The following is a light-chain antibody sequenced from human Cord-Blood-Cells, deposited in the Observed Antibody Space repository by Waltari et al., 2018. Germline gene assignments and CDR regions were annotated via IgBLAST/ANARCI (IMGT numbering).Light chain of an antibody. Sequence: QSALTHPASVSGSPGQSLPISCTGTSSDVGGYHYFSCYQRPPGKPPKLMIYEVSNRPSGVSNRFSGSKSGNTASLTISGLQAEDEADYYCSSYTSSNYVFGTGTKVTVL. CDR2: EVS. CDR1: SSDVGGYHY. J-gene: IGLJ1*01. CDR3: SSYTSSNYV. V-gene: IGLV2-14*01.